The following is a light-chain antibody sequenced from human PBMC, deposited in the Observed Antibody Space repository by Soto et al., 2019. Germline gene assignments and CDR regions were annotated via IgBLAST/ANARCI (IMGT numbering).Light chain of an antibody. CDR1: HRVSSY. V-gene: IGKV3-15*01. CDR2: ATS. Sequence: EIVMTQSPATLSVSPGERATLSCRASHRVSSYLAWYQQKPGQAPRLLIYATSTRATGIPARFSGSGSGTEFTLTISSLQPEDFAVYYCQQYNNWPWAFGQGTKVDNK. CDR3: QQYNNWPWA. J-gene: IGKJ1*01.